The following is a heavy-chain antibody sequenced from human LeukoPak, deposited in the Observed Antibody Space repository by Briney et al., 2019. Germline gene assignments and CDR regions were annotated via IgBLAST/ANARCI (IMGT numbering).Heavy chain of an antibody. Sequence: SETLSLTCAVYGGSFSGYYWSWIRQPPGKGLEWIGEINHSGSTNYNPSLKSRVTISVDTSKNQFSLKLTSVTAADTAVYYCARAMGPDRPFDYWGQGTLVTVSS. CDR1: GGSFSGYY. V-gene: IGHV4-34*01. D-gene: IGHD1-14*01. CDR3: ARAMGPDRPFDY. J-gene: IGHJ4*02. CDR2: INHSGST.